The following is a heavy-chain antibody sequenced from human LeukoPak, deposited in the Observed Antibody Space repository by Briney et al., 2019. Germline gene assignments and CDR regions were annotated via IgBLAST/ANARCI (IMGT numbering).Heavy chain of an antibody. CDR3: ARVGHIAAASTYDY. CDR1: GGSISSYY. J-gene: IGHJ4*02. CDR2: IFHSGSP. V-gene: IGHV4-4*08. Sequence: PSETLSLTCTVSGGSISSYYWSRIRQSPGKGLEWIGNIFHSGSPNYSPSLKSRVTVSFDTSKNQFSLNLSSVTAADTAVYYCARVGHIAAASTYDYWGQGTLVTVSS. D-gene: IGHD6-13*01.